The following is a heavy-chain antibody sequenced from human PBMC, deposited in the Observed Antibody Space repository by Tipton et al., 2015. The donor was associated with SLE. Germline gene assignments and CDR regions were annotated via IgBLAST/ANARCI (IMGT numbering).Heavy chain of an antibody. CDR3: ARVPRDLDY. CDR1: GFTLGSHD. Sequence: SLRLSCAASGFTLGSHDMNWVRQAPGKGLEWVANIKQDGSEKYYVDSVKGRFTISRDNAKNSLYLQMNSLRAEDTAVYYCARVPRDLDYWGQGTLVTVSS. J-gene: IGHJ4*02. V-gene: IGHV3-7*01. CDR2: IKQDGSEK.